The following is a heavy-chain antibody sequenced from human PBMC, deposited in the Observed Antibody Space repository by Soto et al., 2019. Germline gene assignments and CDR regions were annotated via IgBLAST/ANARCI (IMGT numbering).Heavy chain of an antibody. J-gene: IGHJ3*02. D-gene: IGHD3-10*01. CDR2: IIPIFGTA. CDR3: ARDRPPRGNHDAFDI. Sequence: QVQLVQSGAEVKKPGSSVKVSCKASGGTFSSYAISWVRQAPGQGLEWMGGIIPIFGTANYAQKFQGRVTIPADESTSTAYMERSSMRSEDTAVYYCARDRPPRGNHDAFDIGAQGTMVTVS. V-gene: IGHV1-69*01. CDR1: GGTFSSYA.